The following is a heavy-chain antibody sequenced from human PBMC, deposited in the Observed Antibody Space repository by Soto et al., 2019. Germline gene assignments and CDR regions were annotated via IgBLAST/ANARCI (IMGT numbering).Heavy chain of an antibody. V-gene: IGHV1-2*02. CDR1: GYTFTDYY. CDR3: ARSVSFITPRPDY. J-gene: IGHJ4*02. Sequence: QVQLVQSGAEVKKPGASVRVSCKASGYTFTDYYMHWVRQAPGQGLECMGWINPNNGDTNYAQKFQGRVTMTRDTARHPAYLEVSRLKSYHTALYYCARSVSFITPRPDYWGQGTLVTVSS. CDR2: INPNNGDT. D-gene: IGHD3-10*01.